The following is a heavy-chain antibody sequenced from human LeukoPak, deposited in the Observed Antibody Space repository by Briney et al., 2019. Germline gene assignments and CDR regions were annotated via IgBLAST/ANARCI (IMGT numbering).Heavy chain of an antibody. D-gene: IGHD6-19*01. J-gene: IGHJ4*02. CDR1: GFTFSSYA. Sequence: GGSLRLSCAASGFTFSSYAMSWVRQAPGKGLEWVAVISYDGSNKYYADSVQGRFTISRDNSKNTLYLQMNSLRAEDTAVYYCARVKANRSGWYYFDYWGQGTLVTVSS. CDR2: ISYDGSNK. CDR3: ARVKANRSGWYYFDY. V-gene: IGHV3-30*14.